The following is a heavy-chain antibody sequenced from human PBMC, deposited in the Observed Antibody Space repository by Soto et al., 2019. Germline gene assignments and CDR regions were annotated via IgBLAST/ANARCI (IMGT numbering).Heavy chain of an antibody. J-gene: IGHJ6*02. D-gene: IGHD6-13*01. CDR3: ARVVAAAGHYYYGMDV. CDR1: GFTFSSYG. V-gene: IGHV3-33*01. CDR2: IWYDGSNK. Sequence: GGSLRLSCAASGFTFSSYGMHWVRQAPGKGLEWVAVIWYDGSNKYYADSVKGRFTISRDNSKNTLYLQMNSLRAEDTAVYYCARVVAAAGHYYYGMDVWGQGTTVTV.